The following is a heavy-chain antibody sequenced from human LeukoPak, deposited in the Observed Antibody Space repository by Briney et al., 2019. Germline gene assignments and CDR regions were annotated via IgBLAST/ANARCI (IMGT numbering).Heavy chain of an antibody. J-gene: IGHJ4*02. D-gene: IGHD2-2*02. CDR2: IYYSGST. Sequence: SETLSLTCTVSGGSISSCSYYWGWIRQPPGKGLEWIGSIYYSGSTYYNPSLKSRVTISVDTSKNQFSLKLSSVTAADTAVYYCATDCSSTSCYIYGDYWGQGTLVTVSS. V-gene: IGHV4-39*07. CDR1: GGSISSCSYY. CDR3: ATDCSSTSCYIYGDY.